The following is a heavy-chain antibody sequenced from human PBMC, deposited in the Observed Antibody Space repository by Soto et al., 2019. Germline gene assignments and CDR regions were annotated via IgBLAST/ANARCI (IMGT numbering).Heavy chain of an antibody. V-gene: IGHV1-46*01. CDR1: GYTFTSYY. CDR2: INPSGGST. D-gene: IGHD6-19*01. CDR3: ARDRVSVAGSGSWFDP. J-gene: IGHJ5*01. Sequence: ASVKVSCKASGYTFTSYYMHWVRQAPGQGLEWMGIINPSGGSTSYAQKFQGRVTMTTDTSTSTVYMELSSLRSEDTAVYYCARDRVSVAGSGSWFDPWGQGTMVTVSS.